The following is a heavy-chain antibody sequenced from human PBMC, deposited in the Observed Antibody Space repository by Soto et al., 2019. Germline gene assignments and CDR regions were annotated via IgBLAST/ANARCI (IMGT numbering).Heavy chain of an antibody. CDR3: ARDGELTSGWYSY. V-gene: IGHV4-4*07. Sequence: PSETLSLTCTVSGGSISSYYWSWIRQPAGKGLVWIGRIDTSGSTNYNPPLKSRVTMSVDTSKNQSSLKLSSVTAADTAVYYCARDGELTSGWYSYWGQGTLVTVS. J-gene: IGHJ4*02. D-gene: IGHD6-19*01. CDR1: GGSISSYY. CDR2: IDTSGST.